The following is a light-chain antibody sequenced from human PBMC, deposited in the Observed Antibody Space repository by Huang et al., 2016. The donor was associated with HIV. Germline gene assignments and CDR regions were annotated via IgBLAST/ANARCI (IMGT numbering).Light chain of an antibody. CDR1: QSVSSY. CDR3: QQRSNWPYT. CDR2: DTS. Sequence: EVVLTQSPVTLSLSPGEVATLSCRASQSVSSYLAWYQQKPGQAPRLLIYDTSKRATDIPARFSGSGSGTDFTLTINSLEPEDFAVYYCQQRSNWPYTFGQGTKLDIK. J-gene: IGKJ2*01. V-gene: IGKV3-11*01.